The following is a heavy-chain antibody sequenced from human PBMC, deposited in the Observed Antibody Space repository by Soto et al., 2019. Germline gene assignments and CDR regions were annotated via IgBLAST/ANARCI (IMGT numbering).Heavy chain of an antibody. CDR3: ARSAGKGGLAAPIDS. J-gene: IGHJ4*02. CDR1: GLTFRNYG. V-gene: IGHV3-33*05. CDR2: ISYDGTNE. Sequence: PGGSLRLSFAWSGLTFRNYGMNWVGQAPDKGLEWVALISYDGTNEYYADSVKGRFTNSRDNSKNTLFLQMDSLRAEDTAVYYCARSAGKGGLAAPIDSWGQGTLVTVSS. D-gene: IGHD6-13*01.